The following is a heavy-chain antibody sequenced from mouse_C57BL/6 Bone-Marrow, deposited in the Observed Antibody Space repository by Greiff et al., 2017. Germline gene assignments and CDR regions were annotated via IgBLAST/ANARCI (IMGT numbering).Heavy chain of an antibody. Sequence: EVKLMESGPELVKPGASVKIPCKASGYTFTDYNMDWVKQSHGKSLEWIGDINPNNGGTIYNQKFKGKATLTVDKSSSTAYMELRSLTSEDTAVYYCARVLLRFPRYWYFDVWGTGTTVTVSS. CDR1: GYTFTDYN. J-gene: IGHJ1*03. D-gene: IGHD1-1*01. CDR3: ARVLLRFPRYWYFDV. CDR2: INPNNGGT. V-gene: IGHV1-18*01.